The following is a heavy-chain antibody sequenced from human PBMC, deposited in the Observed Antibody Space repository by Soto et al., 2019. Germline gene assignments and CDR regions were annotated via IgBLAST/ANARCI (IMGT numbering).Heavy chain of an antibody. D-gene: IGHD4-17*01. CDR1: GGSVSSGSYY. J-gene: IGHJ4*02. CDR3: ARGPNYGGHFDY. CDR2: IYYSGST. V-gene: IGHV4-61*01. Sequence: SETLSLTCTVSGGSVSSGSYYWSWIRQPPGKGLEWIGYIYYSGSTNYNPSLKSRVTISVDTSKNQFSLKLSSVTAADTAVYYCARGPNYGGHFDYWGQGTLVTVSS.